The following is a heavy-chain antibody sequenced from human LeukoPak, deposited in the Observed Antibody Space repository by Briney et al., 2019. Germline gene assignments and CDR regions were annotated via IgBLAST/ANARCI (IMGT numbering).Heavy chain of an antibody. CDR1: GGSIRSYY. CDR2: IYTSGST. Sequence: SETLSLTCTVSGGSIRSYYWSWIRQSAGKGLEWIGRIYTSGSTNYNPSLKSRVTMSVDTSKNQFSLKLSSVTASDTAVYYCARDGSDGYNLSFDYWGQGTLVTVSS. CDR3: ARDGSDGYNLSFDY. J-gene: IGHJ4*02. V-gene: IGHV4-4*07. D-gene: IGHD5-24*01.